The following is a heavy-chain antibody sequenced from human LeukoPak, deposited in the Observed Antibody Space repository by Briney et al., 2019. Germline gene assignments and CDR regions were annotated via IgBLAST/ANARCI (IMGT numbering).Heavy chain of an antibody. CDR1: GGTFISYA. Sequence: SVKVSFKASGGTFISYAISWVRQAPGQGLEWMGGIIPIFGTANYAQKFQGRVTITADKSTSTAYMELSSLRSEDTAVYYCARSGVGSDLNGRTDWLLHYFDYWGQGTLVTVSS. D-gene: IGHD3-9*01. V-gene: IGHV1-69*06. CDR3: ARSGVGSDLNGRTDWLLHYFDY. J-gene: IGHJ4*02. CDR2: IIPIFGTA.